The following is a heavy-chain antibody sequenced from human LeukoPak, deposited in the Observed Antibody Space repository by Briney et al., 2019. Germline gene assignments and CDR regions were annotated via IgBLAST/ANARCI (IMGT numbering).Heavy chain of an antibody. J-gene: IGHJ4*02. V-gene: IGHV7-4-1*02. CDR2: INTNTGNP. Sequence: ASVKVSCKASGYTFTSYAMNWVRQAPGQGLEWMGWINTNTGNPTYAQGFTGRFVFSLDTSVSTAYLQISSLKAEDTAVYYCARGTYYYDSSGREIGYWGQGTLVTVSS. CDR1: GYTFTSYA. D-gene: IGHD3-22*01. CDR3: ARGTYYYDSSGREIGY.